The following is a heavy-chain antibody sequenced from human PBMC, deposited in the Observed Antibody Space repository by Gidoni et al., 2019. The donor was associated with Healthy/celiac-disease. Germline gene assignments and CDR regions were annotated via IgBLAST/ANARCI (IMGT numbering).Heavy chain of an antibody. CDR1: GFTFSNAW. CDR2: IKSKTDGGTT. V-gene: IGHV3-15*01. D-gene: IGHD3-10*01. CDR3: TTAGIWFGELGFDP. Sequence: SCAASGFTFSNAWMSWVRQAPGKGLEWVGRIKSKTDGGTTDYAAPVKGRFTISRDDSKNTLYLQMNSLKTEDTAVYYCTTAGIWFGELGFDPWGQGTLVTVSS. J-gene: IGHJ5*02.